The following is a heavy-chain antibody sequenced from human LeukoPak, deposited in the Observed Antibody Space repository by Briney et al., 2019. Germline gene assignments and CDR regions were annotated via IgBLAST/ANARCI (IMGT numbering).Heavy chain of an antibody. CDR1: GFTFSAYW. V-gene: IGHV3-74*01. Sequence: GGSLRLSCAASGFTFSAYWMHWVRQVPGKGLVWVSRINNDGTATFFADSVKGRFTISRDNAKNSLYLQMNSLRAEDTAVYYCARVPPHTARWGQGTLVTVSS. D-gene: IGHD2-21*01. CDR2: INNDGTAT. J-gene: IGHJ4*02. CDR3: ARVPPHTAR.